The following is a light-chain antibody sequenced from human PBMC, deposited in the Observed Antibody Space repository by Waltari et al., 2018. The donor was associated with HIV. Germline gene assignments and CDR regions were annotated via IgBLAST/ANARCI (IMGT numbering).Light chain of an antibody. CDR1: QRVNST. CDR3: HHYNNWRET. Sequence: ELLMTQSPAPLSVSPGERATIPCRASQRVNSTLACYQQKPGQTPRLLIYGTSTRATDIPARFSGSGSGTEFTLTSSSLQSEDFAVYYCHHYNNWRETFGQGTKVEIK. J-gene: IGKJ1*01. CDR2: GTS. V-gene: IGKV3-15*01.